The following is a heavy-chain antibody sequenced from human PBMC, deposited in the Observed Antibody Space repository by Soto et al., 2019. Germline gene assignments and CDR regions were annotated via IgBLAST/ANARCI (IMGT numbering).Heavy chain of an antibody. J-gene: IGHJ6*03. CDR1: GFTFSSYW. Sequence: GGSLRLSCAASGFTFSSYWMSWVRQAPGKGLEWVANIKQDGSEKYYVDSVKGRFTISRDNAKNSRYLQMNSLRAEDTAVYYCAREVRIVVVPAAVYYYYYYMDVWGKGTTVTVSS. CDR2: IKQDGSEK. CDR3: AREVRIVVVPAAVYYYYYYMDV. V-gene: IGHV3-7*01. D-gene: IGHD2-2*01.